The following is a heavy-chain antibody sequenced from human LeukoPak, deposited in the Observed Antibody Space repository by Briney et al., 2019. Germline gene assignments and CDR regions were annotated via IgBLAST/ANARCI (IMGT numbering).Heavy chain of an antibody. Sequence: SETLSLTCAVYGGSFSGYYWSWIRQPPGKGLEWIGEINHSGSTNYNPSLKSRVTISVDTSKNQFSLKLSSVTAAGPAVYYCARRALFLYYYMDGWGKGTTVTISS. J-gene: IGHJ6*03. V-gene: IGHV4-34*01. CDR2: INHSGST. CDR1: GGSFSGYY. CDR3: ARRALFLYYYMDG. D-gene: IGHD3-10*02.